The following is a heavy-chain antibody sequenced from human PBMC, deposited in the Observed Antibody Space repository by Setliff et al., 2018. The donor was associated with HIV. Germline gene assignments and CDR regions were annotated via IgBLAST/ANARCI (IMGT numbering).Heavy chain of an antibody. D-gene: IGHD3-22*01. V-gene: IGHV4-39*01. CDR3: ARLGDNSDWRSIYFFYYMDV. Sequence: PSETLSLTCTVSGDSLAGSHYSWGWVRQPPGQGLEWLGNLFHTGSSYFNPSLKSRLTTSVDTSKNQFSLSLISMTAADSAVYYCARLGDNSDWRSIYFFYYMDVWGKGTTVTVSS. CDR1: GDSLAGSHYS. J-gene: IGHJ6*03. CDR2: LFHTGSS.